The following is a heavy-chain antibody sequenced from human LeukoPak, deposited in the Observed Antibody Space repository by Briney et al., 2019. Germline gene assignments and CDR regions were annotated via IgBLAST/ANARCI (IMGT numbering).Heavy chain of an antibody. J-gene: IGHJ6*02. D-gene: IGHD1-14*01. V-gene: IGHV3-48*03. CDR2: ISSSGSAI. CDR1: GFTFRSYE. Sequence: GGSPRLSCGASGFTFRSYEMNWVRQAPGKGLEWVSYISSSGSAIDYADSVKGRFTISRDNAKNSLYLQMNSLKAEDTAIYYCAKYVTAKDPPYGLDVWGRGTTVTVSS. CDR3: AKYVTAKDPPYGLDV.